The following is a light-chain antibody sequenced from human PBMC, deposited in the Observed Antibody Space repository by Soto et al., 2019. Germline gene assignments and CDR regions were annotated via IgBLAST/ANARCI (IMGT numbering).Light chain of an antibody. V-gene: IGKV3-15*01. J-gene: IGKJ4*01. CDR1: QGVSRK. CDR2: GAS. CDR3: QQYYTWPIT. Sequence: EIVMTQSPATLSVAPGERVTLSCRASQGVSRKLAWYQHKSGQAPRLLISGASTGATGIQARFSGSGSGTDFTLTISSLQSEDCAIYYCQQYYTWPITFGGGTKVEIK.